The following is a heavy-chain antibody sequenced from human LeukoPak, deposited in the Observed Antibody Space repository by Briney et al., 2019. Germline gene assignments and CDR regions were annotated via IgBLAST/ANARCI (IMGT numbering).Heavy chain of an antibody. CDR2: IYPGDSDT. CDR3: ARLPPTTGTTSDAFDI. D-gene: IGHD1-1*01. V-gene: IGHV5-51*01. J-gene: IGHJ3*02. Sequence: GESLKISCKGSGYSFTSYWIGWVRQMPGKGLEWMGIIYPGDSDTRYSASFQGQVTISADKSISTAYLQWSSLKASDTAMYYCARLPPTTGTTSDAFDIWGQGTMVTVSS. CDR1: GYSFTSYW.